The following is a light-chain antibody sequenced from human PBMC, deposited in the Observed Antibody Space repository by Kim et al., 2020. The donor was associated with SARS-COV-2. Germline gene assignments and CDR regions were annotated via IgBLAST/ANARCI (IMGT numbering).Light chain of an antibody. CDR3: HQSDSLPWT. CDR1: QVIKEY. Sequence: SASVGERVTITCQATQVIKEYLNWFQQRPGKAPKLIISAISNLQTVPSRFIGGGSETNFSFTITSLQPEDIATYYCHQSDSLPWTFGQGTKVDIK. V-gene: IGKV1-33*01. J-gene: IGKJ1*01. CDR2: AIS.